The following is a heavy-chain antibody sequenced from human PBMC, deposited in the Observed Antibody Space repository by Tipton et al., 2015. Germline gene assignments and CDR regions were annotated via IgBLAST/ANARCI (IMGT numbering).Heavy chain of an antibody. D-gene: IGHD5-24*01. CDR3: AGDGYNSTYFDY. CDR2: IFYTGST. J-gene: IGHJ4*02. Sequence: TLSLTCTVSGGAITSDGFYWSWIRQHPGKGLEWIGYIFYTGSTYYNPSLKSRATLSVDTSKNQISLKLSSVTAADTPVYYCAGDGYNSTYFDYWGQGPLVTVSS. V-gene: IGHV4-31*03. CDR1: GGAITSDGFY.